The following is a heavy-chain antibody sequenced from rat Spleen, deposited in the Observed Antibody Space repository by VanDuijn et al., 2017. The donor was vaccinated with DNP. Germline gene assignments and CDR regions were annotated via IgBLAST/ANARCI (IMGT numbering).Heavy chain of an antibody. J-gene: IGHJ4*01. CDR2: IWTGGTT. CDR3: ARVPNTYYVMDA. CDR1: GFSLTSYH. D-gene: IGHD3-8*01. V-gene: IGHV2-43*01. Sequence: QVQLKESGPGLVQPSQTMSLTCTVSGFSLTSYHVSWVRQPPGKGLEWMGIIWTGGTTAYNSLLKSRLSITRDTSKSQVFLKMNSLQTEDTATYYCARVPNTYYVMDAWGQGASVTVSS.